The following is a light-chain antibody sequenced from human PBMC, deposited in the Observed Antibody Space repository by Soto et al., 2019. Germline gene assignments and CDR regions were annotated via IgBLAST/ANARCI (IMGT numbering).Light chain of an antibody. Sequence: QSVLTQPPSVSGAPGQRVTISCTGSNSNIGAAYDVQWYQQLPGTAPKLLIYDNNNRPSGVPDRFSGSKSGTSASLAITGLQAEDEADYYCQSYDNSRSGLFVFGTGTQLTVL. CDR3: QSYDNSRSGLFV. J-gene: IGLJ1*01. CDR2: DNN. CDR1: NSNIGAAYD. V-gene: IGLV1-40*01.